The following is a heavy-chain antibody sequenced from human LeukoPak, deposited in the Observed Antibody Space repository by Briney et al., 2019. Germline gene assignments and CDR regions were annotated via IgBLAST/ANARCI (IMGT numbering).Heavy chain of an antibody. V-gene: IGHV3-7*01. CDR3: ARDVSVSGMDV. Sequence: GGSLRLSCAASGFILSNYWMSWVRQAPGKGLEWVANIKTDGSEKSYVDSVKGRFTISRDNPKNSLYLQMNSLRAEDTAIYYCARDVSVSGMDVWGQGTTVTVSS. D-gene: IGHD5/OR15-5a*01. CDR2: IKTDGSEK. J-gene: IGHJ6*02. CDR1: GFILSNYW.